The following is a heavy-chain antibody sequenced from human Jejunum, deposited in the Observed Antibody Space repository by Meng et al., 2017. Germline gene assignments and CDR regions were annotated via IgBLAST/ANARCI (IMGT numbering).Heavy chain of an antibody. CDR1: GDSVSSNSAA. D-gene: IGHD3-22*01. J-gene: IGHJ5*02. CDR2: TYYRSKWYS. Sequence: QVQLPHSGPGLVKPSQTPSLPCSISGDSVSSNSAAWNWIRQSPARGLEWLGRTYYRSKWYSDYAVSVKSRITINTDTSKNQLSLQLNSVTPEDTAVYYCARDESRLLRSWGQGTLVTVSS. CDR3: ARDESRLLRS. V-gene: IGHV6-1*01.